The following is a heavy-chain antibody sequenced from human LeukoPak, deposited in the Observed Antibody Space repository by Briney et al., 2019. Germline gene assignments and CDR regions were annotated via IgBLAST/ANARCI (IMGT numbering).Heavy chain of an antibody. J-gene: IGHJ4*02. CDR2: IGGSGGRT. Sequence: PGGSLRLSCASSGFTLSTYNLNWVRQAPGKGLEWVSAIGGSGGRTYYADSVKGRFTISRDNSKNTLYLQMNSLRAEDTAVYYCAKDGSYYFDYWGQGTLVTVSS. CDR3: AKDGSYYFDY. V-gene: IGHV3-23*01. CDR1: GFTLSTYN.